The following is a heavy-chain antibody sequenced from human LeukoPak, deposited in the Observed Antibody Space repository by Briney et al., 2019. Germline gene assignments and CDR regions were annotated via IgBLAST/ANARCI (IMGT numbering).Heavy chain of an antibody. CDR2: ICYSGST. D-gene: IGHD4-17*01. CDR1: GGSISSYY. J-gene: IGHJ3*02. CDR3: AREHGDYPDDAFDI. Sequence: SETLSLTCTVSGGSISSYYWSWIRQPPGKGLEWIGYICYSGSTNYNPSLKSRVTISVDTSKNQFSLKLSSVTAADTAVYYCAREHGDYPDDAFDIWGQGTMVTVSS. V-gene: IGHV4-59*01.